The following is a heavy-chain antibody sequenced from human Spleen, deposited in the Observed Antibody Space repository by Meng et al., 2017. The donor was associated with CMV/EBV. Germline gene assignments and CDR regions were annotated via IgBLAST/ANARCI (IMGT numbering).Heavy chain of an antibody. J-gene: IGHJ6*02. Sequence: ASVKVSCKASGYTFTSYYMHWVRQAPGQGLEWMGIINPSGGSTSYAQKFQGRVTMTRDTSTSTVYMELRSLRSEDTAVYYCARDFHKVYKWNLGHGFQYYTLDVWGQGSTVTVSS. CDR2: INPSGGST. CDR3: ARDFHKVYKWNLGHGFQYYTLDV. CDR1: GYTFTSYY. D-gene: IGHD1-7*01. V-gene: IGHV1-46*01.